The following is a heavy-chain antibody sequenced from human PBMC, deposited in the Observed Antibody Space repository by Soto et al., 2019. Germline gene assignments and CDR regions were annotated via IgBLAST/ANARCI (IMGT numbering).Heavy chain of an antibody. D-gene: IGHD3-16*01. Sequence: GGSLRLSCVGSGFTFSSYSLHWVRQAPGKGLEWVAVTSYDGSSKYYAHSVKGRLTISRDNSRNTLYLQMNSLRAEDTALYYSARALDGTVGGVPVWSLGMDVWGQGTTVTVSS. V-gene: IGHV3-30*04. CDR3: ARALDGTVGGVPVWSLGMDV. CDR1: GFTFSSYS. CDR2: TSYDGSSK. J-gene: IGHJ6*02.